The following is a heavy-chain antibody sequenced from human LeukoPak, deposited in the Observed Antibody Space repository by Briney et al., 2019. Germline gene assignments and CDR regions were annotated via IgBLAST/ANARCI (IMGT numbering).Heavy chain of an antibody. V-gene: IGHV4-30-4*01. J-gene: IGHJ4*02. D-gene: IGHD3-10*01. CDR1: GGSISNGDYY. CDR3: ARESYGSGSYYPVNYFDY. Sequence: SETLSLTCTVSGGSISNGDYYWSWIRQPPGKGLEWIGYIYYSGSTCYNPSLKSRVTISVDTSKNQFSLKLSSVTAADTAVYYCARESYGSGSYYPVNYFDYWGQGTLVTVSS. CDR2: IYYSGST.